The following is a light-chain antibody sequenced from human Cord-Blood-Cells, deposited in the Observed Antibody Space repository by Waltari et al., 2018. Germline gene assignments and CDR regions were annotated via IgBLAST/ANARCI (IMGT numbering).Light chain of an antibody. CDR2: DAS. Sequence: EIVLTQSPATPSFSPGERATLSCGASQSVSSSYLAWYQQKPGLAPRLLIYDASSRATGIPDRCSGSGSGTDFTLTISRLEPEDFAVYYCQQYGSSPTFGQGTKLEIK. CDR3: QQYGSSPT. J-gene: IGKJ2*01. CDR1: QSVSSSY. V-gene: IGKV3D-20*01.